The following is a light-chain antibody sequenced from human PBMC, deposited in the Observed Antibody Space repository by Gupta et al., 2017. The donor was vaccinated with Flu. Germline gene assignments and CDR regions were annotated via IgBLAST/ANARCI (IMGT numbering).Light chain of an antibody. Sequence: DIRVTHSPSSLSASIGDRVSITCRASQSIGTYLNWYQQKPGTAPQVLIFSSSNLQSGVPSRFSGRGSGTEFTLTISGLQAEDFATYYCQQSYRIPWTFGQGTRVDIK. CDR3: QQSYRIPWT. V-gene: IGKV1-39*01. CDR2: SSS. CDR1: QSIGTY. J-gene: IGKJ1*01.